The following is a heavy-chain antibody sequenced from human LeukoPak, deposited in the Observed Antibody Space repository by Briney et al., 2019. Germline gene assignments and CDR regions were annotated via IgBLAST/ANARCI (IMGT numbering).Heavy chain of an antibody. CDR3: TTITVAAAFDY. J-gene: IGHJ4*02. V-gene: IGHV3-48*03. CDR2: ISSSGSTK. D-gene: IGHD6-19*01. Sequence: GGSLRLSCAVSGFTSGFTFSDYEMNWVRQAPGKGLEWVSYISSSGSTKYYADSVKGRFTISRDKAKNSLYLQMNSLRAEDTAVYYCTTITVAAAFDYWGQGTLVTVSS. CDR1: GFTSGFTFSDYE.